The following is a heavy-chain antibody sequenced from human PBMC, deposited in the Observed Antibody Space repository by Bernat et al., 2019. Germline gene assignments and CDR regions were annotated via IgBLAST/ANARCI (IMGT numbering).Heavy chain of an antibody. J-gene: IGHJ4*02. CDR3: ARSVGRAPRVWSGHYRNTYYFDY. D-gene: IGHD3-3*01. Sequence: QVQLVQSGAEVKKPGASVKVSCKASGYTFTSYAMHWVRQAPGQWLEWMGWINAGNGNTKYSQKFQGRVTITRDTSASTAYMELSSLRSEDTAVYYCARSVGRAPRVWSGHYRNTYYFDYWGQGTLVTVSS. CDR1: GYTFTSYA. V-gene: IGHV1-3*01. CDR2: INAGNGNT.